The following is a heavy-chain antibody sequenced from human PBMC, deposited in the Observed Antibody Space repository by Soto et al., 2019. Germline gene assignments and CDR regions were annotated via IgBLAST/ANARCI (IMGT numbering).Heavy chain of an antibody. V-gene: IGHV3-30*04. CDR2: ISFDGRKE. Sequence: QVQLVESGGGVVQPGRSLRLSCAASGFTFRSYAMHWVRQAPGKGLEWVALISFDGRKEYYADSVKGRFTISRDNPKNTLYPQMNSLRPEDSAVYYCARDGYGMDVWGQGTTVTVSS. CDR3: ARDGYGMDV. CDR1: GFTFRSYA. J-gene: IGHJ6*02.